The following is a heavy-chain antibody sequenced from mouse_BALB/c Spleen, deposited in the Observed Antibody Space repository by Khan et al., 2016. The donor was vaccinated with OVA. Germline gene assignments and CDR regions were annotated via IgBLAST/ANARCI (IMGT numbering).Heavy chain of an antibody. J-gene: IGHJ3*01. Sequence: QVQLKQSGAELVKPGASVRLSCKAYGYTFTSYYLYWVKQRPGHGLEWIGDINPSNGGTNFNENFKTKATLTVDKSSSTAYMQLSSLTSEDSAVYYCTRSGYGAFAYWGQGTLVTVSA. CDR3: TRSGYGAFAY. CDR2: INPSNGGT. V-gene: IGHV1S81*02. CDR1: GYTFTSYY. D-gene: IGHD1-1*02.